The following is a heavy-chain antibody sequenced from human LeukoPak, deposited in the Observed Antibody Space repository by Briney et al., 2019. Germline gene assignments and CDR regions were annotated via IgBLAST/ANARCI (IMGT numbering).Heavy chain of an antibody. V-gene: IGHV1-69*13. D-gene: IGHD3-10*01. CDR3: AIFSPGDDL. Sequence: ASVKVSCKASGYTFTSYDISWVRQAPGQGLEWMGGIIPIFGTANYAQKFQGRVTITADESTSTAYMELSSLRSEDTAVYYCAIFSPGDDLWGRGTLVTVSS. CDR1: GYTFTSYD. CDR2: IIPIFGTA. J-gene: IGHJ2*01.